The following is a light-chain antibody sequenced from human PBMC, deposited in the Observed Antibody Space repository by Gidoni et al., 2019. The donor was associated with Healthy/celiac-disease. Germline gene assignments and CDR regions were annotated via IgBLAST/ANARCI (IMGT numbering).Light chain of an antibody. Sequence: EIVLTQSPATLSLSPGERATLSCRASQSVSSYLAWYQQKPGQAPRLLIYDASNRATGIPARFSGSGSVTDFTLTISSLEPEDFAVYYCQQRSNWPPYTFGQXTKLEIK. J-gene: IGKJ2*01. CDR2: DAS. CDR3: QQRSNWPPYT. CDR1: QSVSSY. V-gene: IGKV3-11*01.